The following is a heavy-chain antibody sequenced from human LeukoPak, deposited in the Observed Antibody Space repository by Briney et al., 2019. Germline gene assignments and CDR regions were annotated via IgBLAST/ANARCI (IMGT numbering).Heavy chain of an antibody. V-gene: IGHV3-23*01. CDR1: GFTFTNYA. CDR3: AKDGGTAMVISVFDY. Sequence: GGSLRLSCAASGFTFTNYAMSCVRQPPGKGLEWVSAISATRGNTYYADSVQGRFSISRDNSKNTLYLQMNSLRAEDTAVYYCAKDGGTAMVISVFDYWGQGTLVTVSS. D-gene: IGHD5-18*01. J-gene: IGHJ4*02. CDR2: ISATRGNT.